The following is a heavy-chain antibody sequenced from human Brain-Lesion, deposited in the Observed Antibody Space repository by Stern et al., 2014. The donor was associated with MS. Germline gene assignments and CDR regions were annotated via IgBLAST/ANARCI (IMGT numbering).Heavy chain of an antibody. CDR2: INPNTGGT. Sequence: VPLVESGAEVKKPGASVKVSCKTSGYIFTGYYIHWVRQAPGQGLEWMAWINPNTGGTKNAQKVQGRVTMSRDTSISTAYVELSSLTSDDTAVYYCARDQRGITIFGVVTDYYYLGMDVWGQGTTVTVSS. D-gene: IGHD3-3*01. CDR3: ARDQRGITIFGVVTDYYYLGMDV. V-gene: IGHV1-2*02. J-gene: IGHJ6*02. CDR1: GYIFTGYY.